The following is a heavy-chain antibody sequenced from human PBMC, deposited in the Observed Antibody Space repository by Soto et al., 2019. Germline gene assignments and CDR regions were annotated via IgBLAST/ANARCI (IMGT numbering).Heavy chain of an antibody. CDR2: IYYSGST. V-gene: IGHV4-39*01. Sequence: SETLSLTCTVSGGSISSSSYYWGWIRQPPGKGLEWIGSIYYSGSTYYNPSLKSRVTISVDTSKNQFSLKLSSVTAADTAVYYCASRYLEWLSTPDYWGQGTLVTVSS. CDR3: ASRYLEWLSTPDY. D-gene: IGHD3-3*01. CDR1: GGSISSSSYY. J-gene: IGHJ4*02.